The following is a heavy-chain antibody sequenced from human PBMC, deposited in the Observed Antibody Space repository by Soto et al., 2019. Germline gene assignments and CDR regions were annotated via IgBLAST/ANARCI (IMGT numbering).Heavy chain of an antibody. V-gene: IGHV1-69*13. J-gene: IGHJ4*02. D-gene: IGHD3-16*02. CDR2: IIPIFGTA. CDR3: AREFGLSYPETNYFDY. CDR1: GGTFSSYA. Sequence: GASVKVSCKASGGTFSSYAISWVRQAPGQGLEWMGGIIPIFGTANYAQKFQGRVTITADESTSTAYMELSSLRSEDTAVYYCAREFGLSYPETNYFDYWGQGTLVTVSS.